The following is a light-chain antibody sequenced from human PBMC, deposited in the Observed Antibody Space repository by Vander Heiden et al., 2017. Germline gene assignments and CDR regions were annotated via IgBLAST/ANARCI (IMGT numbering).Light chain of an antibody. J-gene: IGKJ1*01. V-gene: IGKV4-1*01. Sequence: DIVMTQSPDSLAVSLGERAIINCKSSQSVLYSSNNKNYLAWYQQKPGQPPKALIYWASTRESGVPDRFSGSGSGTDFTLTISSLQAEDVAVYYCQQYFSAPWTFGQGTKVEIK. CDR2: WAS. CDR1: QSVLYSSNNKNY. CDR3: QQYFSAPWT.